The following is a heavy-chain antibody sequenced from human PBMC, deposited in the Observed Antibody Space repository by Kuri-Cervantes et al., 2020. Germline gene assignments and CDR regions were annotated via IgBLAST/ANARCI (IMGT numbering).Heavy chain of an antibody. CDR1: GGTFSSYT. D-gene: IGHD2-21*02. CDR3: ARGNCGGDCSIDY. J-gene: IGHJ4*02. V-gene: IGHV1-69*08. CDR2: IIPILGRA. Sequence: SVKVSCKASGGTFSSYTISWVRQAPGQGLEWMGRIIPILGRANYAQKFQGRVTITADKSTSTAYMELSSLRSEDTAVYCCARGNCGGDCSIDYWGQGTLVTVSS.